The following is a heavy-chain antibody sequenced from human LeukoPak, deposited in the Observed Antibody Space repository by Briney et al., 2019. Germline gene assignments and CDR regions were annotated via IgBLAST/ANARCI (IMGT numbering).Heavy chain of an antibody. Sequence: SVTVSCKASGGSFSNYAVTWVRQAPGQGLEWMGGIVPVFGPANYAQKFQGRVTITADESTSTIYMELRSLTSDDTALYYCARSSGTYYFTAYWGQVALVTVSS. J-gene: IGHJ4*02. CDR1: GGSFSNYA. D-gene: IGHD1-26*01. CDR3: ARSSGTYYFTAY. CDR2: IVPVFGPA. V-gene: IGHV1-69*01.